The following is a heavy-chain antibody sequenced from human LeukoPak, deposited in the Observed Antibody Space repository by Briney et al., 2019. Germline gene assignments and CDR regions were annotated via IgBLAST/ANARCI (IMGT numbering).Heavy chain of an antibody. CDR3: ARDLYGDYAFDI. J-gene: IGHJ3*02. Sequence: GGSLRLSCAASGFTFNSYWMHWVRQAPGKGLEWVSSISTIISYIYYADSVKGRFTISRDNAKNSLYLQMNSLRAEDTAVYYCARDLYGDYAFDIWGQGTMVTVSS. V-gene: IGHV3-21*01. CDR2: ISTIISYI. CDR1: GFTFNSYW. D-gene: IGHD4-17*01.